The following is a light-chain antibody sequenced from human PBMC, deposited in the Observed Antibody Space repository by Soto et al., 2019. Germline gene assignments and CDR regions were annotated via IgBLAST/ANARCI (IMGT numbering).Light chain of an antibody. CDR3: QQYGSSPQRT. Sequence: EIVLTQSPGILSLSPGERATLSCRASQSVSNDFLAWYQQKPGQAPRLLIYGASTRATDVPDRFSGSGSGADFTLTISRLEPEDFAVYYCQQYGSSPQRTFGQGTKV. J-gene: IGKJ1*01. V-gene: IGKV3-20*01. CDR2: GAS. CDR1: QSVSNDF.